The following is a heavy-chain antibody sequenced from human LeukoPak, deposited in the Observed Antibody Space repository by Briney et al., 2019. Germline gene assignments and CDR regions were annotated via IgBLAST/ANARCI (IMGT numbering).Heavy chain of an antibody. Sequence: GGSLRLSCAASGFTFSSYAMSWVREAPGKGLEWVSSISGSGGSTYYADSVKGRFTISRDNSKNTLYLQMNSLRAEDTAVYYCARRAGAYSHPYDYWGQGTLVTVSS. CDR2: ISGSGGST. J-gene: IGHJ4*02. D-gene: IGHD4/OR15-4a*01. CDR3: ARRAGAYSHPYDY. V-gene: IGHV3-23*01. CDR1: GFTFSSYA.